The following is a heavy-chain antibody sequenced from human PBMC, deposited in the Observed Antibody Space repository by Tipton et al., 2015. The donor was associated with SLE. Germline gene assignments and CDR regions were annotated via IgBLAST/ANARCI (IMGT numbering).Heavy chain of an antibody. CDR1: GGSISSYY. V-gene: IGHV4-59*01. J-gene: IGHJ4*02. Sequence: LRLSCTVSGGSISSYYWSWIRQPPGKGLEWIGYIYYSGSTNYNPSLKSRVTISVDTSKNQFSLKLSSVTAADTAVYYCAREREYYDSSGYLEGYFDYWGQGTLVTVSS. D-gene: IGHD3-22*01. CDR2: IYYSGST. CDR3: AREREYYDSSGYLEGYFDY.